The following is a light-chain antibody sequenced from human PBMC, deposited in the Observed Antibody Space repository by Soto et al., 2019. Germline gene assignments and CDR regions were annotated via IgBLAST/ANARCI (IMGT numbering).Light chain of an antibody. V-gene: IGLV2-14*01. CDR3: SSYEDSSILM. CDR1: SSDIGYYNY. Sequence: QSALTQPASVSGSPGQSITISCTGTSSDIGYYNYVSWYQQHPGKAPKVIIYEVSNRPSGVSDRFSGSKSGNTASLTISGLQAEDEGDYYCSSYEDSSILMFCGGTKLTVL. CDR2: EVS. J-gene: IGLJ3*02.